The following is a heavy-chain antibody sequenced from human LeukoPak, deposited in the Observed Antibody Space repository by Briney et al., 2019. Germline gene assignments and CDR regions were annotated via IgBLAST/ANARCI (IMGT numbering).Heavy chain of an antibody. J-gene: IGHJ5*02. CDR3: ARALVVVPAAIQNWFDP. D-gene: IGHD2-2*01. CDR1: GFTFTSSA. V-gene: IGHV1-58*01. Sequence: SVKVSCKASGFTFTSSAVQWVRQARGQRLEWIGWIVVGSGKTNYAQKFQGRVTITADESTSTAYMELSSLRSEDTAVYYCARALVVVPAAIQNWFDPWGQGTLVTVSS. CDR2: IVVGSGKT.